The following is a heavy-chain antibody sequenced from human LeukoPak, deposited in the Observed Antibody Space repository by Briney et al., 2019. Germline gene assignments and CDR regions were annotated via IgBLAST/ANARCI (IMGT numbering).Heavy chain of an antibody. D-gene: IGHD3-22*01. CDR3: ARDERYDSSGYPFDY. Sequence: ASVKVSCKASGCTFTSYDINWVRQATGQGLEWMGWMNPNSGNTGYAQKFQGRVTMTRDTSISTAYMELSRLRSDDTAVYYCARDERYDSSGYPFDYWGQGTLVTVSS. J-gene: IGHJ4*02. CDR2: MNPNSGNT. CDR1: GCTFTSYD. V-gene: IGHV1-8*01.